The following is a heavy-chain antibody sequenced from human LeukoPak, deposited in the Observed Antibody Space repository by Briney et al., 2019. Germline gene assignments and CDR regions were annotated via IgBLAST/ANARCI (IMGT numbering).Heavy chain of an antibody. CDR3: AREYCSSTSCYKYFDY. D-gene: IGHD2-2*02. V-gene: IGHV1-18*01. CDR1: GGTFSSYA. Sequence: WASVKVSCKASGGTFSSYAISWVRQAPGQGLEWMGWISAYNGNTNYAQKLQGRVTMTTDTSTSTAYMELRSLRSDDTAVYYCAREYCSSTSCYKYFDYWGQGTLVTVSS. J-gene: IGHJ4*02. CDR2: ISAYNGNT.